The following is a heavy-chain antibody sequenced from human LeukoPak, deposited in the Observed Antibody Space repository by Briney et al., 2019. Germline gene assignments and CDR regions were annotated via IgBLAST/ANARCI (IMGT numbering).Heavy chain of an antibody. CDR2: ISSSGSTI. D-gene: IGHD6-13*01. CDR1: GFTFSDYY. Sequence: GGSLRLSCAASGFTFSDYYMSWIRQAPGKGLEWVSYISSSGSTIYYADSVKGRFTISRDNAKNSLYLQMNSLRAEDTAVYYCAREAKSIAAAGTLGVYYYYYMDVWGKGTTVTVSS. V-gene: IGHV3-11*01. CDR3: AREAKSIAAAGTLGVYYYYYMDV. J-gene: IGHJ6*03.